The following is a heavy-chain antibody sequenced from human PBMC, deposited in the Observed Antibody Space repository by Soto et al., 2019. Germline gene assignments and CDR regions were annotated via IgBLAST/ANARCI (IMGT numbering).Heavy chain of an antibody. CDR2: IFSNDEK. CDR1: GFSLNNARMG. D-gene: IGHD4-4*01. V-gene: IGHV2-26*01. Sequence: QVTLKESGPVLVKPTETLTLTCTVSGFSLNNARMGVSWIRQPPGKALELLAHIFSNDEKSYSTSLKSRRTSTKDPFKSPVVLPLTNMGTMDTATYVRALIRYNNYVHWTFEPLGRGTLVTVTP. CDR3: ALIRYNNYVHWTFEP. J-gene: IGHJ2*01.